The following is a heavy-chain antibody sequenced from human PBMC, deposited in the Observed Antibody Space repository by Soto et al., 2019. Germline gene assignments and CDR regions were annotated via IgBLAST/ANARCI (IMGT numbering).Heavy chain of an antibody. D-gene: IGHD6-13*01. V-gene: IGHV1-18*01. CDR2: ISAYNGNT. Sequence: APVKVSCKASGYTFTSYGISWVRQAPGQGLEWMGWISAYNGNTNYAQKLQGRVTMTTDTSTSTAYMELRSLRSDDTAVYYCARVALYSSSWYYFDYWGQGTLVTVSS. CDR3: ARVALYSSSWYYFDY. CDR1: GYTFTSYG. J-gene: IGHJ4*02.